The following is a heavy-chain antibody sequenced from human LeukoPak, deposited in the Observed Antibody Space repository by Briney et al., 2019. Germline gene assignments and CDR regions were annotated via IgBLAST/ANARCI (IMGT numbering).Heavy chain of an antibody. J-gene: IGHJ4*02. CDR3: ARGPNWGQLIQLPLRY. V-gene: IGHV1-2*02. CDR2: INPNSGGT. D-gene: IGHD5-18*01. Sequence: ASVKVSCKASGYTFTGYYMHWVRQAPGQGLEWMGWINPNSGGTNYAQKFQGRVTMTRDTSISTAYMELSRLRSDDTAVYYCARGPNWGQLIQLPLRYWGQGTLVTVSS. CDR1: GYTFTGYY.